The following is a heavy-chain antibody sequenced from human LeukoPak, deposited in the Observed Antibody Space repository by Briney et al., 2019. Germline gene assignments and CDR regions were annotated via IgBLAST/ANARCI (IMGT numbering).Heavy chain of an antibody. Sequence: PSETLSLTCTVSGGSISSYYWSWIRQPPGKGLEWIGYIYYSGSTNYNPSLKSRVTISVDTSKDQFSLKLSSVTAADTAVYYCARGVIDYYDSRDDAFDIWGQGTMVTVSS. J-gene: IGHJ3*02. CDR1: GGSISSYY. CDR3: ARGVIDYYDSRDDAFDI. D-gene: IGHD3-22*01. V-gene: IGHV4-59*12. CDR2: IYYSGST.